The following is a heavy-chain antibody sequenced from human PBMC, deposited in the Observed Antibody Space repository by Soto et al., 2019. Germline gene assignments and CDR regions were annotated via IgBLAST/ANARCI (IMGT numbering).Heavy chain of an antibody. CDR1: GGTFSSYP. J-gene: IGHJ6*02. CDR2: IIPIFGTA. Sequence: EASVKVSCKASGGTFSSYPISWVRQAPGQGLEWMGGIIPIFGTANYAQKFQGRVTITADKYTSTAYMELSSLRSEDKAVYYCARAGRGYSYGSRVNYYYYYGMDVWGQGTTVTVSS. V-gene: IGHV1-69*06. CDR3: ARAGRGYSYGSRVNYYYYYGMDV. D-gene: IGHD5-18*01.